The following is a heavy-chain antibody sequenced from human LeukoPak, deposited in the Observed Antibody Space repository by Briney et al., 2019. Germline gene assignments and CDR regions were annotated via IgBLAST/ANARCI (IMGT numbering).Heavy chain of an antibody. Sequence: PGGSLRLSCAASGFTFSSYSMNWVRQAPGKGLEWVSYISSSSSTIYYADSVKGRFTISRDNAKNSLYLQMNSLRAEDTAVYYCARDFIPWAGTPIAVDYWGQGTLVTVSS. V-gene: IGHV3-48*04. CDR1: GFTFSSYS. CDR2: ISSSSSTI. D-gene: IGHD2-15*01. CDR3: ARDFIPWAGTPIAVDY. J-gene: IGHJ4*02.